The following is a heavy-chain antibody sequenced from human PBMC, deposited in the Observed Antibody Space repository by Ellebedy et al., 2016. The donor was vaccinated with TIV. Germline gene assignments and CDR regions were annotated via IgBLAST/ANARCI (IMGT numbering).Heavy chain of an antibody. D-gene: IGHD1-26*01. J-gene: IGHJ4*02. CDR3: AREGRWESIDY. CDR1: GYSITTGYD. Sequence: MPSETLSLTCTVSGYSITTGYDWGWIRQPPGKGLEWIGSIYHSGRTYNNPSLKSRVTISVDTSKNQLSLKLSSVTAADTAVYYCAREGRWESIDYWGQGTLVTVSS. CDR2: IYHSGRT. V-gene: IGHV4-38-2*02.